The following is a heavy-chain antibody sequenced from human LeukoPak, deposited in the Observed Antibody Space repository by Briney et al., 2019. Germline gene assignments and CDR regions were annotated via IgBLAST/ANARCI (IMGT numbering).Heavy chain of an antibody. Sequence: SETLSLTCTVSGGSISSSSFYWGWIRQHPGKGLEWIGYIYYSGSTYYNPSLKSRVTISVDTSKNQFSLKLSSVTAADTAVYYCARRFLEWLPDYWGQGTLVTVSS. CDR2: IYYSGST. J-gene: IGHJ4*02. CDR1: GGSISSSSFY. CDR3: ARRFLEWLPDY. D-gene: IGHD3-3*01. V-gene: IGHV4-31*03.